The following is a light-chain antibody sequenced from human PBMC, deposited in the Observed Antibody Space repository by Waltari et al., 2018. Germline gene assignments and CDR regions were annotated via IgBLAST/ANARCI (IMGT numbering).Light chain of an antibody. CDR3: QQRTNWLT. CDR2: DAS. V-gene: IGKV3-11*01. CDR1: QNVNNY. Sequence: EIVLTQSPATLSLSPGERATLSCRASQNVNNYLAWYQQKHGQAPRLLIYDASNRSAGIPARFSGSGSGTDFTLTISSLEPEDFAVYYCQQRTNWLTFGGGTKVEIK. J-gene: IGKJ4*01.